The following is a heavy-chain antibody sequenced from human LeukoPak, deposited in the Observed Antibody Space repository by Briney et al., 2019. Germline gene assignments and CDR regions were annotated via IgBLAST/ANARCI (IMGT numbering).Heavy chain of an antibody. J-gene: IGHJ6*03. D-gene: IGHD2-2*01. V-gene: IGHV1-8*02. CDR2: MNPNSGNT. CDR3: ARPAVPAAEHLYYYYYYMDV. Sequence: EASVKVSCKASGYTFTSFYMHWVRQATGQGLEWMGWMNPNSGNTGYAQKFQGRVTMTRNTSISTAYMELSSLRSEDTAVYYCARPAVPAAEHLYYYYYYMDVWGKGTTVTISS. CDR1: GYTFTSFY.